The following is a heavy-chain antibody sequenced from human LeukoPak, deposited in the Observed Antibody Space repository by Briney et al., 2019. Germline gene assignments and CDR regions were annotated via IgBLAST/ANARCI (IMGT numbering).Heavy chain of an antibody. V-gene: IGHV3-33*01. D-gene: IGHD3-22*01. CDR3: ARGVMYYDSSGYLFDY. CDR2: IWYDGSNK. J-gene: IGHJ4*02. Sequence: PGGSLRLSCAASGFTFSSYGMHWVRQAPSKGLEWVAIIWYDGSNKYYADSVKGRFTISRDNSKNTLYLQMNSLRAEDTAVYYCARGVMYYDSSGYLFDYWGQGILVTVSS. CDR1: GFTFSSYG.